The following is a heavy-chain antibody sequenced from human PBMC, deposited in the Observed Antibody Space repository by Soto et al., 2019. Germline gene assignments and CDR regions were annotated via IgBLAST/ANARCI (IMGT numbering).Heavy chain of an antibody. Sequence: QVQLQESGPGLVKPSQTLSLTCTVSGGSISSGCYYWSWIRQHPGKGLEWIGYIYNSGSTYYNPYLKHRVTLPVDTSKHQFSLKVRAVTAADTAVYYCARAGELPMPYSYGHGAIWFDPWGQGTLVTVSS. V-gene: IGHV4-31*03. D-gene: IGHD5-18*01. CDR1: GGSISSGCYY. CDR3: ARAGELPMPYSYGHGAIWFDP. CDR2: IYNSGST. J-gene: IGHJ5*02.